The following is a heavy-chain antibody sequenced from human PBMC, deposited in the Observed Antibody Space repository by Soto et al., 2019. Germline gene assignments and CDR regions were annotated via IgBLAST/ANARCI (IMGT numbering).Heavy chain of an antibody. J-gene: IGHJ3*02. Sequence: PGGSLRLSCAASGFTFSSYAMSWVRQAPGKGLEWVSAISGSGGSTYYADSVKGRFTISRDNSKNTLYLQMNSLRAEDTAVYYCAKDHDDSSGYYYARPHDAFDIWGQGTMVTVSS. D-gene: IGHD3-22*01. CDR3: AKDHDDSSGYYYARPHDAFDI. V-gene: IGHV3-23*01. CDR2: ISGSGGST. CDR1: GFTFSSYA.